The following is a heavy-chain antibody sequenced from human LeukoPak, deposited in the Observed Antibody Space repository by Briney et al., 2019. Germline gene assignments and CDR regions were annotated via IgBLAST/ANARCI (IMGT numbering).Heavy chain of an antibody. CDR2: IYYSGST. J-gene: IGHJ5*02. Sequence: SQTLSLTCTVSGDSISSGGYYWSWIRQHPGKGLEWIGYIYYSGSTYYNPSLKSRVTISVDTSKNQFSLKLTSVTAADTAVYYCARGFGDWGLSWFDPWGQGTLVTVSS. CDR3: ARGFGDWGLSWFDP. CDR1: GDSISSGGYY. V-gene: IGHV4-31*03. D-gene: IGHD3-10*01.